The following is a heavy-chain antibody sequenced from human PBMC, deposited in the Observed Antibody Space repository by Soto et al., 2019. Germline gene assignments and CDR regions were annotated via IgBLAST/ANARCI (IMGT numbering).Heavy chain of an antibody. CDR1: GGSVSSVSHY. D-gene: IGHD6-13*01. CDR2: ISYSGSP. V-gene: IGHV4-61*01. J-gene: IGHJ3*02. CDR3: ARGGSDSRNSFVAFDI. Sequence: PSETLSLTCTVSGGSVSSVSHYWSWIRQPPGKGLEWIAYISYSGSPDYNPSLKSRVSISIDMSKNQISLKVRSVTAADTAGYYCARGGSDSRNSFVAFDIWGKGTMVPV.